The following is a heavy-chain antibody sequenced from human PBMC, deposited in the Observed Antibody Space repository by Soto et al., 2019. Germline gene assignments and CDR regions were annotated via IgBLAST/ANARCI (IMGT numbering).Heavy chain of an antibody. CDR3: ARGWSGWRVWLDY. Sequence: QVQLQQWGAGLLKPSETLSLTCAVYGGSFSGYNWSWIPQPLGKGLEWMGEINHSGSTNYNPSLKRRVTISVDTFKNQFSRKLCSVTAAGTDVYYCARGWSGWRVWLDYWGQGTLVTVSS. CDR2: INHSGST. D-gene: IGHD6-19*01. V-gene: IGHV4-34*01. CDR1: GGSFSGYN. J-gene: IGHJ4*02.